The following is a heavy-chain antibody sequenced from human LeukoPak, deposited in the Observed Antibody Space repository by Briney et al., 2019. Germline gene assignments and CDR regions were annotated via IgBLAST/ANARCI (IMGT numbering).Heavy chain of an antibody. J-gene: IGHJ4*02. D-gene: IGHD3-10*01. CDR1: GYTFTGYY. Sequence: ASVKVSCKASGYTFTGYYMHWVRQAPGQGLEWMGWINPNSGGTNYAQKFQGWVTMTRDTSISTAYMELSRLRSDDTAVYYCARRVGSYGSGSYYSWYFDYWGQGTLVTVSS. CDR2: INPNSGGT. CDR3: ARRVGSYGSGSYYSWYFDY. V-gene: IGHV1-2*04.